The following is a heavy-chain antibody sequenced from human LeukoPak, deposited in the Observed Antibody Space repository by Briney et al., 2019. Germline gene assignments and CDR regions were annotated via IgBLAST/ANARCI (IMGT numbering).Heavy chain of an antibody. CDR3: ARDKRAVAGVLDY. Sequence: GGSLRLSCAASGFAFGSHWMTWVRQAPGKGLEWVANIKQDGNEKYYVDSVEGRFTISRDNAKNSLYLQMNSLRAEDTAVYYCARDKRAVAGVLDYWGQGTLVTVSS. D-gene: IGHD6-19*01. V-gene: IGHV3-7*01. CDR1: GFAFGSHW. J-gene: IGHJ4*02. CDR2: IKQDGNEK.